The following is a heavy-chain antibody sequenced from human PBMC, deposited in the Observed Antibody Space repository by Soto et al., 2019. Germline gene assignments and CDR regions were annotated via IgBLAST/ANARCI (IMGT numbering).Heavy chain of an antibody. D-gene: IGHD3-3*01. V-gene: IGHV3-7*01. CDR2: IKQDGSEK. CDR1: AVTFTGFG. Sequence: GGSLRLSCAASAVTFTGFGMHWVRQAPGKGLEWVANIKQDGSEKYYVDSVKGRFTISRDNAKNSLYLQMNSLRAEDTAVYYCARDDALRFSGVWGKGTTVTVSS. J-gene: IGHJ6*04. CDR3: ARDDALRFSGV.